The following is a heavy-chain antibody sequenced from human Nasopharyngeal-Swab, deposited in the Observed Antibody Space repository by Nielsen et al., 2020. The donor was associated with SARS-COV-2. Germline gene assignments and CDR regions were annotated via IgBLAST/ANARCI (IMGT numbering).Heavy chain of an antibody. J-gene: IGHJ4*02. Sequence: ASEKVSCKASEYTFTSYYMHWVRQAPGQGLEWMGIFNTNGGSTSYAQKFQGRVTMTRDTSTSTVYMELSSLRSEDKAVYYCARFWYYYDSSGFETEYYFDYWRRGNMATVSS. CDR2: FNTNGGST. CDR3: ARFWYYYDSSGFETEYYFDY. CDR1: EYTFTSYY. V-gene: IGHV1-46*01. D-gene: IGHD3-22*01.